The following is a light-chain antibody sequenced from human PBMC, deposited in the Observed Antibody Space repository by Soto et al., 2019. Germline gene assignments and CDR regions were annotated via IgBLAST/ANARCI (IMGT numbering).Light chain of an antibody. J-gene: IGKJ4*01. CDR1: QSISSW. CDR3: QQYNSYPPT. CDR2: DAS. Sequence: DIQMTQSPSTLSASVGDRVTITCRASQSISSWLAWYQQKPGKAPKLLIYDASSLESGVPSRFSGSGSGTEFTLTISSLQPDDFATYYGQQYNSYPPTFGGGTKVEIK. V-gene: IGKV1-5*01.